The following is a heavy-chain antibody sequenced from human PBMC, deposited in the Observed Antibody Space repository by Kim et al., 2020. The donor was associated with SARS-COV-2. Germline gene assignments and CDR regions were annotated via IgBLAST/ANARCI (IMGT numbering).Heavy chain of an antibody. D-gene: IGHD5-18*01. J-gene: IGHJ4*02. CDR2: ISSSSSYI. Sequence: GGSLRLSCAASGFTFSSYSMNWVRQAPGKGLEWVSSISSSSSYIYYADSVKGRFTISRDNAKNSLYLQMNSLRAEDTAVYYCARDRIQLWPPSFDYWGQGTLVTVSS. CDR3: ARDRIQLWPPSFDY. V-gene: IGHV3-21*01. CDR1: GFTFSSYS.